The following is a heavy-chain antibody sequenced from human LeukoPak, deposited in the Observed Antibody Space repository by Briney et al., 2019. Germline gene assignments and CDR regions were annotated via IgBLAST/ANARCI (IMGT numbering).Heavy chain of an antibody. CDR2: IKQDGSEK. D-gene: IGHD4-17*01. Sequence: GGSLRLSCAASGFTFSSYWMSWVRQAPGKGLEWVANIKQDGSEKYYVDSVKGRFTISRDNAKNSLYLQMNSLRAEDTAVYYCARDDSDYGDYERFDYWGQGTPVTVSS. CDR1: GFTFSSYW. J-gene: IGHJ4*02. CDR3: ARDDSDYGDYERFDY. V-gene: IGHV3-7*01.